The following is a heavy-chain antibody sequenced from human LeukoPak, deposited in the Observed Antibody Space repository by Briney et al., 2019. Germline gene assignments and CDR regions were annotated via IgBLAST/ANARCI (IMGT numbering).Heavy chain of an antibody. Sequence: SVKVSCKASGGIFSYYAISWVRQAPGQGLEWMGRVIPIRGVANYAQKFQGRVTITADKSTSTAYMELSSLRSEDTAVYYCAREDYYDSSGYPKPFDYWGQGTLVTVSS. V-gene: IGHV1-69*04. D-gene: IGHD3-22*01. CDR1: GGIFSYYA. CDR2: VIPIRGVA. J-gene: IGHJ4*02. CDR3: AREDYYDSSGYPKPFDY.